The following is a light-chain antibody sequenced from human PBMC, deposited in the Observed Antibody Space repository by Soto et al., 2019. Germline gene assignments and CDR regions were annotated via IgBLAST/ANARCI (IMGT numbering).Light chain of an antibody. J-gene: IGLJ2*01. Sequence: QSVLTQPASVSGSPGQSITISCTGTSSDVGGFNYVSWYLQHPGEAPKLMIYEVSNRPSGISNRFSGSKSGNTASLTISGLQAEDEGNYYCSSYTSRSTVVFGGGTKLTVL. V-gene: IGLV2-14*01. CDR1: SSDVGGFNY. CDR3: SSYTSRSTVV. CDR2: EVS.